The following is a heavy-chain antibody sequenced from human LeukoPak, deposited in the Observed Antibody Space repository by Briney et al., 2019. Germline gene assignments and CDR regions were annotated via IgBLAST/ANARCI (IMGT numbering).Heavy chain of an antibody. J-gene: IGHJ6*03. CDR2: INGGTT. CDR3: ASQKRLRNYYYYYYMDV. Sequence: GGSLRLSCAASGMPFSSDAMSWVRQAPGKGLEWVSAINGGTTLYADSVKGRFTISRDNSKNTLFLQMNSLRAEDTAVYYCASQKRLRNYYYYYYMDVWGKGTTVTVSS. CDR1: GMPFSSDA. D-gene: IGHD6-25*01. V-gene: IGHV3-23*01.